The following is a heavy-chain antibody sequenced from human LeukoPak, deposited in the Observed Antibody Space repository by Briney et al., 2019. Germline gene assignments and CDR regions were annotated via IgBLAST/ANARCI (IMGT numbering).Heavy chain of an antibody. J-gene: IGHJ4*02. Sequence: GGSLRLSCAGSGFSFSSYDMLWVRHATGKGLEWVSAIGSGGDTYYAGSVKGRFTISRESAKNSFYLQMNSLSAGDTAVYFCARAVAGTDEIDSWGQGTLVTVSS. CDR2: IGSGGDT. V-gene: IGHV3-13*01. CDR1: GFSFSSYD. CDR3: ARAVAGTDEIDS. D-gene: IGHD6-19*01.